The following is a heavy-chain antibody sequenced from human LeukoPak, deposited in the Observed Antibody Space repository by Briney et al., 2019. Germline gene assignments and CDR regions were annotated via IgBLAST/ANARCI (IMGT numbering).Heavy chain of an antibody. D-gene: IGHD4-23*01. CDR2: ISSSSSTI. Sequence: GGSLRLSCAASGFTFSSYSMNWVRQAPGKGLEWVSYISSSSSTIYYADSVKGRFTISRDNAKNSLYLQMNSLRAEDTAVYYCARDSWDERDYGGKEGYDYWGQGTLVTVSS. J-gene: IGHJ4*02. CDR1: GFTFSSYS. V-gene: IGHV3-48*04. CDR3: ARDSWDERDYGGKEGYDY.